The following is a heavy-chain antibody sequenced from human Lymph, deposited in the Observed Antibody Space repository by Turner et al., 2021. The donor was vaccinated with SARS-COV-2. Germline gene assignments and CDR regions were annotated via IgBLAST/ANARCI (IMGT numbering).Heavy chain of an antibody. CDR3: ARLPIARGYSGYDFYYFDY. D-gene: IGHD5-12*01. V-gene: IGHV5-51*01. Sequence: EVQLVQSGAEVKKPGESLKISCKGSGYSFPTYWIGWVRQMPGKGLEWMGIIYPGDSDTRYSPSFQGQVTISADKSISTAYLQWSRLKASDTAMYYCARLPIARGYSGYDFYYFDYWGQGTLVTVSS. CDR1: GYSFPTYW. CDR2: IYPGDSDT. J-gene: IGHJ4*02.